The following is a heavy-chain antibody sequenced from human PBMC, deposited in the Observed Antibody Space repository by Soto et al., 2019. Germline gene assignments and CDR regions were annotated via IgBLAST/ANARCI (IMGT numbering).Heavy chain of an antibody. CDR2: ISGDGSNQ. Sequence: QVQLVESGGGVVQPGRSLRLSCAASGFTFSGYALHWVRQAPGKGLEWVAVISGDGSNQYYADSVKGRFTISRDNSKNTLYLQMNSLRAADTAVYYCARDLPPIVFTYYTGMDVWGQGTTVTVSS. CDR1: GFTFSGYA. CDR3: ARDLPPIVFTYYTGMDV. D-gene: IGHD2-15*01. V-gene: IGHV3-30-3*01. J-gene: IGHJ6*02.